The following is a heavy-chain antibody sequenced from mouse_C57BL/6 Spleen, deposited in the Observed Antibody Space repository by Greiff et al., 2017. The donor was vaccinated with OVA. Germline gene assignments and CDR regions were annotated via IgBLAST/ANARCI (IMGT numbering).Heavy chain of an antibody. CDR2: ISGGGGNT. V-gene: IGHV5-9*01. CDR1: GFTFSSYT. D-gene: IGHD4-1*01. Sequence: DVKLVESGGGLVKPGGSLKLSCAASGFTFSSYTMSWVRQTPEKRLEWVATISGGGGNTYYPDSVKGRFTISRDNAKNTLYLQMSSLRSEDTAWDYCARLQLTGLYAMDYWGQGTSVTVSS. CDR3: ARLQLTGLYAMDY. J-gene: IGHJ4*01.